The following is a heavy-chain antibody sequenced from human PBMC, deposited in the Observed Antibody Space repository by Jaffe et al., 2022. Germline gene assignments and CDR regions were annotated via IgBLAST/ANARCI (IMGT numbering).Heavy chain of an antibody. D-gene: IGHD3-16*01. CDR2: IRYDGSNK. CDR1: GFTFSSYG. Sequence: QVQLVESGGGVVQPGGSLRLSCAASGFTFSSYGMHWVRQAPGKGLEWVAFIRYDGSNKYYADSVKGRFTISRDNSKNTLYLQMNSLRAEDTAVYYCAKGVMMTTFSERSFFDLWGRGTLVTVSS. V-gene: IGHV3-30*02. CDR3: AKGVMMTTFSERSFFDL. J-gene: IGHJ2*01.